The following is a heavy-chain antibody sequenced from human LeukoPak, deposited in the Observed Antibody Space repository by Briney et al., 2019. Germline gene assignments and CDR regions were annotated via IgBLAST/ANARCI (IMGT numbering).Heavy chain of an antibody. CDR2: ISSSSSYI. CDR1: GFTFSSYS. Sequence: GGSLRLSCAASGFTFSSYSMNWVRQAPGKGLEWVSSISSSSSYIYYADSVKGRFTIPRDNAKNSLYLQMNSLRAEDTAVYYCARDLAMGDSSGYYEPTGYWGLGTLVTVSS. D-gene: IGHD3-22*01. V-gene: IGHV3-21*01. CDR3: ARDLAMGDSSGYYEPTGY. J-gene: IGHJ4*02.